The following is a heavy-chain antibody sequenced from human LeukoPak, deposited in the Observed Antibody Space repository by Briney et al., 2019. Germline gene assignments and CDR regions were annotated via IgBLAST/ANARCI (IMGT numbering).Heavy chain of an antibody. CDR2: ISSSSSTI. J-gene: IGHJ4*02. CDR3: AREWEWELLDY. CDR1: GFTFSSYS. D-gene: IGHD1-26*01. V-gene: IGHV3-48*01. Sequence: GGSLRLSRAASGFTFSSYSMNWVRQAPGKGLEWVSYISSSSSTIYYADSGKGRFTISRDNAKNSLYLQMNSLRAEDTAVYYCAREWEWELLDYWGQGTLVTVSS.